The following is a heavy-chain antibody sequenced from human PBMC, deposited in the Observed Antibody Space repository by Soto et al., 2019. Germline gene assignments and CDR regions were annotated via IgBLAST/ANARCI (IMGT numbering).Heavy chain of an antibody. J-gene: IGHJ6*02. CDR3: ARMYRGTSMDV. CDR1: GGSISSGGYF. D-gene: IGHD3-10*01. CDR2: IYYSGST. Sequence: QVQLQESGPGLVKPSQTLSLTCTVSGGSISSGGYFWSWIRQHPGKGLEWIGYIYYSGSTYYNPSLKRRVTISVDTSKNQFALQLSSVTAADTAVYYCARMYRGTSMDVWGQGTTVSVSS. V-gene: IGHV4-31*03.